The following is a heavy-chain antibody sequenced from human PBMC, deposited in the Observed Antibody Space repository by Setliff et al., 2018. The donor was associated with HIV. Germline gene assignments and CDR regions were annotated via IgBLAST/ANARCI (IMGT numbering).Heavy chain of an antibody. J-gene: IGHJ4*02. V-gene: IGHV3-7*01. CDR2: VNPDGSEA. Sequence: GGSLRLSCAASGFTFSKYWMSWVRQAPGKGLEWVASVNPDGSEASSVGSMKGRFTVSRDNAKNSLSLQMNSLRAEDTAVYYCAKGSGFHDYWGQGTRVTVSS. CDR3: AKGSGFHDY. D-gene: IGHD6-19*01. CDR1: GFTFSKYW.